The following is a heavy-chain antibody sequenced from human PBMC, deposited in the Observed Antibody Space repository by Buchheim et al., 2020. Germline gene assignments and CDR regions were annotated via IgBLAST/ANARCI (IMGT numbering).Heavy chain of an antibody. CDR3: TRYHYCSGGGCSYHGMDV. CDR1: GFTFSNYM. Sequence: EVQLVESGGGLVQPGGSLRLSCAASGFTFSNYMMTWVRQAPGKGLEWVANIGPDGSERNYVDSVKGRLTISRGNDKNSLFLQMNSLRAEDTALYYCTRYHYCSGGGCSYHGMDVWGQGTT. V-gene: IGHV3-7*01. CDR2: IGPDGSER. D-gene: IGHD2-15*01. J-gene: IGHJ6*02.